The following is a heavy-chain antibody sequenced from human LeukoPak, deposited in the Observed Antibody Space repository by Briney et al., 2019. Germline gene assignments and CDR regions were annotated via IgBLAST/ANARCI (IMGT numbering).Heavy chain of an antibody. D-gene: IGHD3-3*01. CDR1: GGSISSYY. Sequence: SETLSLTCTVSGGSISSYYWSWIRQPPGKGLEWIGYIYYSGSTNHNPSLKSRVTISVDTSKNQFSLKLSSVTAADTAVYYCARGTILNWFDPWGQGTLVTVSS. CDR2: IYYSGST. CDR3: ARGTILNWFDP. J-gene: IGHJ5*02. V-gene: IGHV4-59*01.